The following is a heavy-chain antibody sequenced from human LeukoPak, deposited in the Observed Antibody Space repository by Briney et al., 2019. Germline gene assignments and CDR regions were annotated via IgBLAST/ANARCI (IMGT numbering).Heavy chain of an antibody. CDR3: ARGGREHSGYDVDY. V-gene: IGHV3-30*04. J-gene: IGHJ4*02. CDR2: ISHDGNKR. Sequence: PGGSLRLSCAASGFTLNTYAMHWVRQTPGKGLEWVAGISHDGNKRYYADSVKGRFTISRDSSKTTLYLQMDSLRAEDTAVYYCARGGREHSGYDVDYWGQGTLVTVSS. CDR1: GFTLNTYA. D-gene: IGHD5-12*01.